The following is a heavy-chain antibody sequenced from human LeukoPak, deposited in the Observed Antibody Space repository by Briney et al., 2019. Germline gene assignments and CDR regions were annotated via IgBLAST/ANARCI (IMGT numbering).Heavy chain of an antibody. Sequence: SETLSLTCAVYGGSFSGYYWSWIRQPPGKGLEWIGEINHSGSTNYNPSLKSRVTISVDTSKNQFSLKLSSVTAADTAVYYCARGSPGGSGRPPILGMDVWGQGTTVTVSS. CDR1: GGSFSGYY. V-gene: IGHV4-34*01. CDR3: ARGSPGGSGRPPILGMDV. D-gene: IGHD3-10*01. CDR2: INHSGST. J-gene: IGHJ6*02.